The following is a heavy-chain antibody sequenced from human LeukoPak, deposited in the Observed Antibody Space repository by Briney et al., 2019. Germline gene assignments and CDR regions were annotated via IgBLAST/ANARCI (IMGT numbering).Heavy chain of an antibody. J-gene: IGHJ3*02. V-gene: IGHV4-28*03. CDR2: IDYGGST. Sequence: SETLSLTCAASGYIISNSNWWGWIRQPPGKGLEWIGCIDYGGSTNYNPSLKSRVTISVDTSKNQFSLKLSSVTAADTAVYYCARVGQGAFDIWGQGTMVAVSS. CDR1: GYIISNSNW. CDR3: ARVGQGAFDI.